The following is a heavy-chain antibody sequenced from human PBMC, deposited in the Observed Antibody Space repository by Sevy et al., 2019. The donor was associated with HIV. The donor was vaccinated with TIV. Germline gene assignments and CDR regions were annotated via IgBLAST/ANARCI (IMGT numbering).Heavy chain of an antibody. V-gene: IGHV1-69*13. D-gene: IGHD2-2*02. CDR2: IIPIFGTA. Sequence: ASVKVSCKASGGTFSSYAISWVRQAPGQGLEWMGGIIPIFGTANYAQQFQGRVTITADESTSPAYMELSSLRSADTAVDYCAREAPGYGSSTSCYTRWSLYNWFDPWGQGTLVTVSS. CDR1: GGTFSSYA. CDR3: AREAPGYGSSTSCYTRWSLYNWFDP. J-gene: IGHJ5*02.